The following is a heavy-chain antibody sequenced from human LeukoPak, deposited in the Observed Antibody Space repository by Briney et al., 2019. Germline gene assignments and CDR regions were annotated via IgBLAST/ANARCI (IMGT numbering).Heavy chain of an antibody. CDR1: GVTFSSYS. CDR2: ISSSSSYI. CDR3: ARDPSAEGY. Sequence: PGRSLRLSCAASGVTFSSYSMIWVRQAPGKGLEWVSYISSSSSYIYYADSVKGRFTISRDNAKNSLYLQMNSLRAEDTAVYYCARDPSAEGYWGQGTLVTVSS. V-gene: IGHV3-21*01. D-gene: IGHD2-15*01. J-gene: IGHJ4*02.